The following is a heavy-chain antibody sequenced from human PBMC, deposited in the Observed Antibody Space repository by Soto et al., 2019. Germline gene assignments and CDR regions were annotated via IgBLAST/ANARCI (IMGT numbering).Heavy chain of an antibody. V-gene: IGHV4-34*01. CDR2: INHSGST. Sequence: SETLSLTCAVYGGSFSGYYWCWIRPPPGKGQEWIGEINHSGSTNYNPSLKSRVTRSVDTSKNQFSLKLSSVTAADTAVYYCARDYRDGDSHYSYYYYMDVWGKGTTVT. D-gene: IGHD4-17*01. J-gene: IGHJ6*03. CDR1: GGSFSGYY. CDR3: ARDYRDGDSHYSYYYYMDV.